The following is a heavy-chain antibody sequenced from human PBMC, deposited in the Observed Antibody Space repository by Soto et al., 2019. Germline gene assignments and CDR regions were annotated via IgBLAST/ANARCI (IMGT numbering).Heavy chain of an antibody. D-gene: IGHD3-22*01. CDR3: AKSYYYDSSGYYPTGYFDY. CDR1: GFTFSSYA. J-gene: IGHJ4*02. Sequence: WWSLRLSCSASGFTFSSYAMSWGRQAPGKGLEWVSAISGSGGSTYYADSVKGRFTISRDNSKNTLYLQMNSLRAEDTAVYYCAKSYYYDSSGYYPTGYFDYWGQGTLVTVSS. CDR2: ISGSGGST. V-gene: IGHV3-23*01.